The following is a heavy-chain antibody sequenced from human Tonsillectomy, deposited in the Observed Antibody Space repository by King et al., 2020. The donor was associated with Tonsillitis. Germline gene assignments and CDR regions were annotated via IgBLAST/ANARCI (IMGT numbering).Heavy chain of an antibody. Sequence: QLQESGPGLVKPSETLSLTCTVSGGSISSYYWSGIRQPAGKGLVWVGRIYTSGSTNYNPSLKSRVTMSVDTSKNQVSLKLSYVTAADTAVYYCATWGYDSSGYYFDYFDYWGQGTLVTVSS. D-gene: IGHD3-22*01. V-gene: IGHV4-4*07. CDR3: ATWGYDSSGYYFDYFDY. CDR1: GGSISSYY. CDR2: IYTSGST. J-gene: IGHJ4*02.